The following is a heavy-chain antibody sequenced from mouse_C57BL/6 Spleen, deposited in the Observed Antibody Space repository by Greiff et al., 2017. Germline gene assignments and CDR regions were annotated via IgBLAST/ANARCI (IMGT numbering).Heavy chain of an antibody. CDR3: ARDRNYGSSPYFDY. CDR2: ISDGGSYT. D-gene: IGHD1-1*01. J-gene: IGHJ2*01. Sequence: VQLKESGGGLVKPGGSLKLSCAASGFTFSSYAMSWVRQTPEKRLEWVATISDGGSYTYYPDNVKGRFTISRDNAKNNLYLQMSHLKSEDTAMYYCARDRNYGSSPYFDYWGQGTTLTVSS. V-gene: IGHV5-4*01. CDR1: GFTFSSYA.